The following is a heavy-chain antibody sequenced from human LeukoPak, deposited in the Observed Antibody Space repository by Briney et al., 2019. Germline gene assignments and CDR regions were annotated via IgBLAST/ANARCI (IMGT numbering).Heavy chain of an antibody. CDR1: GYTFTSYG. J-gene: IGHJ4*02. CDR2: ISAYNGNT. V-gene: IGHV1-18*01. Sequence: ASVKVSCKASGYTFTSYGISWVRQAPGQGLEWMGWISAYNGNTNYAQKLQGRVTMTTDTTTSTAYMELRSLRSDDTAVYYCARQATYSSSSPADYWGQGTLVTVSS. CDR3: ARQATYSSSSPADY. D-gene: IGHD6-6*01.